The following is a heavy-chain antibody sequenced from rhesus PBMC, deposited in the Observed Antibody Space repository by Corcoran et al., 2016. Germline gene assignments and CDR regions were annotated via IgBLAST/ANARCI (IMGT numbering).Heavy chain of an antibody. Sequence: EVQLVESGGGLVQPGGSLRLSCAASGFTFSSYGMSWVRQAPGKGLEWVSFISYTGKTTYSADSVKGRLTISRDNAKNSRSLQRNSLRAEDTAVYYCTRGDGDTAGTPFDYWGQGVLVTVSS. J-gene: IGHJ4*01. D-gene: IGHD5-24*01. V-gene: IGHV3S16*01. CDR3: TRGDGDTAGTPFDY. CDR1: GFTFSSYG. CDR2: ISYTGKTT.